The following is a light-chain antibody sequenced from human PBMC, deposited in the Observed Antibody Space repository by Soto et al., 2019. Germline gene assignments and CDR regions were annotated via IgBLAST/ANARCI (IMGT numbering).Light chain of an antibody. CDR2: GAS. Sequence: EIVLTQSPGTLSLSPGERATLSCRASQSVTSTYLAWYQQTPGQAPRLLIYGASSRAIGIPDRFSGSVSGSDFLLTINRLEPEDFAVYYCQQYGSSHTFGQGTRLEIK. CDR1: QSVTSTY. CDR3: QQYGSSHT. V-gene: IGKV3-20*01. J-gene: IGKJ5*01.